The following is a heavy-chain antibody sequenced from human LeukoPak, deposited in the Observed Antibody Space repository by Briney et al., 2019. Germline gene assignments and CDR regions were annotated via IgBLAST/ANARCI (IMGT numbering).Heavy chain of an antibody. J-gene: IGHJ4*02. CDR2: ISSSSTSI. V-gene: IGHV3-21*01. CDR3: AREFGYQLPDFDF. Sequence: PGGSLRLSCAASGFIFSSFTMNWVRQAPGKGLEWVSSISSSSTSIYYADSVKGRSTISRDNAKNSLFLQMNSLRAEDTAMYYCAREFGYQLPDFDFWGQGTLVTVSS. CDR1: GFIFSSFT. D-gene: IGHD2-2*01.